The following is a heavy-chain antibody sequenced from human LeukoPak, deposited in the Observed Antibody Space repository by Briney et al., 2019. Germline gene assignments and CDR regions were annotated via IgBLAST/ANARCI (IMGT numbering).Heavy chain of an antibody. Sequence: GGSLRLSCAASGFTFSDYYMSWIRQAPGKGLEWVSYISSSGSTIYYADSVKGRFTISRDNAKNSLYLQMNSLRAEDTAVYYCARDEGAYYYDSFDLWDRGTLVTVSS. V-gene: IGHV3-11*01. CDR1: GFTFSDYY. CDR3: ARDEGAYYYDSFDL. D-gene: IGHD3-22*01. J-gene: IGHJ2*01. CDR2: ISSSGSTI.